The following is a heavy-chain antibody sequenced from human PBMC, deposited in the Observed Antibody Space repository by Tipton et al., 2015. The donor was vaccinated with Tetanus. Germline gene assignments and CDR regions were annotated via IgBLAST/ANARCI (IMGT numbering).Heavy chain of an antibody. CDR1: GGSIDSGSFY. V-gene: IGHV4-39*01. CDR3: ARQADNWFDP. Sequence: TLSLTCSLSGGSIDSGSFYWAWIRQPPGKGLEWIGSIDYDGTTYSTSSLQRRLSISADTSKRQLFLRLTSVTAEDTGVYYCARQADNWFDPWGQGTLVPVSS. J-gene: IGHJ5*02. CDR2: IDYDGTT.